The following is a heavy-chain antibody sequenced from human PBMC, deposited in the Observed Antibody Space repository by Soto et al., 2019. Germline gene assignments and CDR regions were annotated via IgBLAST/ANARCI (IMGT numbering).Heavy chain of an antibody. Sequence: QVQLQQWGAGLLKPSETLSLTCAVYGGSFSGYYWSWIRQPPGKGLEWIGYIYYSGSTNYNPSLKSRVTISVDTSKNQFSLKLSSVTAADTAVYYCARRSLEDLDYWGQGTLVTVSS. CDR1: GGSFSGYY. CDR3: ARRSLEDLDY. V-gene: IGHV4-34*11. D-gene: IGHD3-10*01. J-gene: IGHJ4*02. CDR2: IYYSGST.